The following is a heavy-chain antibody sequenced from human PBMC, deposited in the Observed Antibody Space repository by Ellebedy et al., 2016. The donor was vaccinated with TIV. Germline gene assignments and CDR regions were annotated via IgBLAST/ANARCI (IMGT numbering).Heavy chain of an antibody. CDR1: GGSISSYY. CDR2: IYDSGST. V-gene: IGHV4-59*08. D-gene: IGHD3-3*02. Sequence: SETLSLTXTVSGGSISSYYWSWIRQPPGKGLEWIGCIYDSGSTNYNPSLKSRVTILVDTSKNQFSLNLSSVTAADTAVYYCARGTDISKVGYWGQGTLVTVAS. CDR3: ARGTDISKVGY. J-gene: IGHJ4*02.